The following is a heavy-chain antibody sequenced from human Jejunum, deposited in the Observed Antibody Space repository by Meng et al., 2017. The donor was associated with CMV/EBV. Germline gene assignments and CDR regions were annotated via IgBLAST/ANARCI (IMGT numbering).Heavy chain of an antibody. CDR3: AREAYCSFTSCYAIDY. CDR2: INPNSGGT. J-gene: IGHJ4*01. CDR1: GYTFSDHY. D-gene: IGHD2-2*01. Sequence: QVQLVQSWAEVKKPGASVKVSCKASGYTFSDHYMHWVRQAPGQGLEWMGWINPNSGGTNYAQKFQGRVTMTSDTSIDTAYMDLSSLTSDDTAVYYCAREAYCSFTSCYAIDYWGHGTLVTVSS. V-gene: IGHV1-2*02.